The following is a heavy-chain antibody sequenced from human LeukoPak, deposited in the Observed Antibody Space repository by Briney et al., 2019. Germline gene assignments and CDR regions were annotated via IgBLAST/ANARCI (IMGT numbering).Heavy chain of an antibody. V-gene: IGHV4-38-2*02. J-gene: IGHJ4*02. Sequence: SETLSLTCTVSGYSISSGYYWGWIRQPPGKGLEWIGSIYYSGSTYYNPSLKSRVTISVDTSKNQFSLKLSSVTAADTAVYYCARRDRGSGSYWKYWGQGTLVTVSS. CDR1: GYSISSGYY. CDR2: IYYSGST. D-gene: IGHD3-10*01. CDR3: ARRDRGSGSYWKY.